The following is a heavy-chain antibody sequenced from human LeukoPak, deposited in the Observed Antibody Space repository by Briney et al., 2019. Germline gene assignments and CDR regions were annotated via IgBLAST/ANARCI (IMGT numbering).Heavy chain of an antibody. Sequence: SETLSLTCTVSGGSISSYYWSRIRQPPGKGLEWIGYIYYSGSTNYNPSLKSRVTISVDTSKNQFSLKLSSVTAADTAVYYCARVVGPYSSSWYDYWGQGTLVTVSS. V-gene: IGHV4-59*01. CDR2: IYYSGST. CDR3: ARVVGPYSSSWYDY. CDR1: GGSISSYY. J-gene: IGHJ4*02. D-gene: IGHD6-13*01.